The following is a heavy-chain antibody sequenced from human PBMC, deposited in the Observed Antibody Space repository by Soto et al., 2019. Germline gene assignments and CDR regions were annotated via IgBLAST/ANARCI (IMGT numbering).Heavy chain of an antibody. V-gene: IGHV1-69*13. CDR1: GGTFSSYA. D-gene: IGHD2-2*01. CDR2: IIPIFGTA. CDR3: ARGGVGTVVPAAMFVY. Sequence: ASVKVSCKASGGTFSSYAISWVRQAPGQGLEWMGGIIPIFGTANYAQKFQGRVTITADESTSTAYMELSSLRSEDTAVYYCARGGVGTVVPAAMFVYWGQGTLVTVSS. J-gene: IGHJ4*02.